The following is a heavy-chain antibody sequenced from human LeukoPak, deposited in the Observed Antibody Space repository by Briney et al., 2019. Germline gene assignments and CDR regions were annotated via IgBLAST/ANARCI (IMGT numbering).Heavy chain of an antibody. CDR3: AKGLLWFGGQNAFDI. CDR1: GLTFSDYA. CDR2: ISGSGGST. D-gene: IGHD3-10*01. J-gene: IGHJ3*02. Sequence: PGGSLRLSCAASGLTFSDYAMSWVRQAPGKGLEWVSAISGSGGSTYYADSVKSRFTISRDNSKNTLYLQMNSLRAEDTAVYYCAKGLLWFGGQNAFDIWGQGTMVTVSS. V-gene: IGHV3-23*01.